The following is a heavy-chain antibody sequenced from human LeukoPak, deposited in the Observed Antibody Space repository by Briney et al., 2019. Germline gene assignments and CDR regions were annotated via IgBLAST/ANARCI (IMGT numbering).Heavy chain of an antibody. Sequence: PSETLSLTCTVSGGSISSSGYYWGWIRQPPGKGLEWIGSIYYSGSTYYNPSLKSRVTISVDTSKNQFSLKLSSVTAADTAVYYCARDSSTTAYYWGQGTLVTVSS. CDR3: ARDSSTTAYY. CDR1: GGSISSSGYY. J-gene: IGHJ4*02. CDR2: IYYSGST. V-gene: IGHV4-39*07. D-gene: IGHD1-14*01.